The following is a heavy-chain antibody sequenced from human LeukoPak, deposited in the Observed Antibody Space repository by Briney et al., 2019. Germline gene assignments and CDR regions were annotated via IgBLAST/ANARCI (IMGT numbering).Heavy chain of an antibody. Sequence: ASVKVSCKASSYTFTNYGINWVRQAPGQGLEWMGWISPYNVNRKYAQKFQGRVTMTTDTSTNTAYMELRSLRSDDTAVYYCGREPSESFIDYWGQGTLVTVSS. CDR3: GREPSESFIDY. CDR1: SYTFTNYG. V-gene: IGHV1-18*01. J-gene: IGHJ4*02. D-gene: IGHD6-19*01. CDR2: ISPYNVNR.